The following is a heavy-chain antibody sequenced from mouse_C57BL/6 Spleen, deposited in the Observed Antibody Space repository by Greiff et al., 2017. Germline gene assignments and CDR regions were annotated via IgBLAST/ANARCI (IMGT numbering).Heavy chain of an antibody. CDR2: IYPGSGNT. J-gene: IGHJ3*01. CDR1: GYTFTDYY. V-gene: IGHV1-76*01. Sequence: QVQLQQSGAELVRPGASVKLSCKASGYTFTDYYINWVKQRPGQGLEWIARIYPGSGNTYYTEKFKGKATLTAEKSSSTAYMQLSSLTSEDSAVYFCAREGDKEAWFAYWGQGTLVTVSA. CDR3: AREGDKEAWFAY.